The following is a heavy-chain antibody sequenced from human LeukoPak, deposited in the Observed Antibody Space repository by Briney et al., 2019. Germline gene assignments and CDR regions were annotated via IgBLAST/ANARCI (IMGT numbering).Heavy chain of an antibody. CDR1: GFTFSNYN. D-gene: IGHD1-1*01. CDR2: INSRSSSM. CDR3: SRGDLGTTSNQIFDF. J-gene: IGHJ4*02. V-gene: IGHV3-48*01. Sequence: PGGSLRLSCIASGFTFSNYNMNWVRQAPGKGLEWLSYINSRSSSMHYADSAKGRFTISRDNAKNSLYLQMDSLRVEDTAIYYCSRGDLGTTSNQIFDFWGQRTQVTVSS.